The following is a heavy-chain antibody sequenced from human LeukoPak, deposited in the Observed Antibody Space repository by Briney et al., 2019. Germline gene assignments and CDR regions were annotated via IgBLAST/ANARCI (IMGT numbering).Heavy chain of an antibody. CDR2: IWYDGSNK. CDR1: GFTFSSYG. Sequence: PGGSLRLSCAASGFTFSSYGMHWVRQAPVKGLEWVAVIWYDGSNKYYADSVKGRFTISRDNSKNTLYLQMNSLRAEDTAVYYCARGYYGGNYNPSPLFDYWGQGTLVTVSS. V-gene: IGHV3-33*01. CDR3: ARGYYGGNYNPSPLFDY. J-gene: IGHJ4*02. D-gene: IGHD4-17*01.